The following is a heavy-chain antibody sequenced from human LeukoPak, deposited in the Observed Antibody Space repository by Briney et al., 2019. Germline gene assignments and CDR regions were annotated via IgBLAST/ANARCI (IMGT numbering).Heavy chain of an antibody. CDR2: IYPCGSN. J-gene: IGHJ3*02. CDR1: GGSISSYY. V-gene: IGHV4-4*07. Sequence: SETLSLTCTVSGGSISSYYWIWLPQPTGKGLVGIGRIYPCGSNNYNPSLKSRVTMSVDTSKNQFSLKLSSVTAADTAVYYCAREFRIGGGSYCDAFDIWGQGTMVTVSS. D-gene: IGHD1-26*01. CDR3: AREFRIGGGSYCDAFDI.